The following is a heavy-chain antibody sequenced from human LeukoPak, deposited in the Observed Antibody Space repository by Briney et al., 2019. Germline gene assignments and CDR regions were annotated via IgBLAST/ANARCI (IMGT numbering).Heavy chain of an antibody. Sequence: PGGSLRLSCAASGFTFSDYYMSWIRQAPGKGLEWVSYISGSGTTIYYGDSVKGRFTISRDNAKNSVYLQMNSLRAEDTAVYYCVRVSSSYNIGDYWSQGALVTVSS. CDR3: VRVSSSYNIGDY. D-gene: IGHD6-13*01. V-gene: IGHV3-11*01. J-gene: IGHJ4*02. CDR1: GFTFSDYY. CDR2: ISGSGTTI.